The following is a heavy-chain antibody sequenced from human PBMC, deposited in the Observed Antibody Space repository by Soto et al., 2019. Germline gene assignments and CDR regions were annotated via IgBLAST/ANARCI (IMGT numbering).Heavy chain of an antibody. CDR3: ARISCKGGSCYFDFDH. J-gene: IGHJ4*02. Sequence: ASVKVSCKASGYKFTTYFMHWVRQAPGRGLEWVGIINPSGEHTNYAQQFRGRVAMTRDTSTSTAYMELRSLRSEDTAVYFCARISCKGGSCYFDFDHWGQGTLVTVSS. CDR2: INPSGEHT. V-gene: IGHV1-46*01. D-gene: IGHD2-15*01. CDR1: GYKFTTYF.